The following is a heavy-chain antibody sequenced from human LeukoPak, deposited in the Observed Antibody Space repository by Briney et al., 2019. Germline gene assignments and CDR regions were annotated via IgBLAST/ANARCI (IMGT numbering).Heavy chain of an antibody. CDR3: ARNSPRAYDAFDI. Sequence: SETLSLTCTVSGDSISSYYWSWIRQPPGEGLEWIGYIYYSGSTNYNPSLKSRVTISVDTSKNQFSLKLSSVTAADTAVYYCARNSPRAYDAFDIWGQGTTVTVSS. D-gene: IGHD1-26*01. J-gene: IGHJ3*02. V-gene: IGHV4-59*01. CDR2: IYYSGST. CDR1: GDSISSYY.